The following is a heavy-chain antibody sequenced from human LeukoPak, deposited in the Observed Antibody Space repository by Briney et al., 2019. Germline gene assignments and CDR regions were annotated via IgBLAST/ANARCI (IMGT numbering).Heavy chain of an antibody. CDR3: ARDGSSWYFDL. V-gene: IGHV3-66*01. CDR2: IYSGGST. CDR1: GFTVSSNY. D-gene: IGHD1-26*01. J-gene: IGHJ2*01. Sequence: GGSLRLSCAASGFTVSSNYMNWVRQAPGKGLEWVSIIYSGGSTYYADSVKGRFTISRDNSKNTLYLQMSSLRVDDTAVYYCARDGSSWYFDLWGRGTLVTVSS.